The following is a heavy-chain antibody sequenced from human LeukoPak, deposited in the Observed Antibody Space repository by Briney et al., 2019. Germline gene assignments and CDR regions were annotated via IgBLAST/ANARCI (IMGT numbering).Heavy chain of an antibody. Sequence: SVKVSCKASGYTFTSYYMHWVRQAPGQGLEWMGRIIPILGIANYAQKFQGRVTITADKSTSTAYMELSSLRSEDTAVYYCATGGTRGAYYGMDVWGQGTTVTVSS. V-gene: IGHV1-69*02. CDR1: GYTFTSYY. D-gene: IGHD7-27*01. CDR3: ATGGTRGAYYGMDV. CDR2: IIPILGIA. J-gene: IGHJ6*02.